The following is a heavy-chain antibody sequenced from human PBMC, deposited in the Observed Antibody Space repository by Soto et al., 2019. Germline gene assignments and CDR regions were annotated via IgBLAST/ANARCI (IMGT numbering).Heavy chain of an antibody. CDR3: AKYYYDSSGYRRAFDI. Sequence: ESLKISCKGSGYSFTSYWIGWVRQMPGKGLEWMGIIYPGDSDTRYSPSFQGQVTISADKSISTAYLQWSSLKASDTAMYYCAKYYYDSSGYRRAFDIWGQGTMVTVSS. D-gene: IGHD3-22*01. CDR2: IYPGDSDT. V-gene: IGHV5-51*01. CDR1: GYSFTSYW. J-gene: IGHJ3*02.